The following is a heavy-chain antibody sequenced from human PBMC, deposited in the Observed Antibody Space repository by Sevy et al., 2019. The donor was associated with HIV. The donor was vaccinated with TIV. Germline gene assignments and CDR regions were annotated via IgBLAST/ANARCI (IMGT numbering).Heavy chain of an antibody. CDR1: GFTFSDYW. Sequence: GGSLRLSCAASGFTFSDYWMNWVRQAPGKGLEWVANIKQDGSEKYYVDSVKGRFTISRDNSKNSWYLQMNSLRVEDTAVYFCAKLGFYYDSSAYDYFDYWGQGTLVTVSS. D-gene: IGHD3-22*01. CDR2: IKQDGSEK. CDR3: AKLGFYYDSSAYDYFDY. V-gene: IGHV3-7*01. J-gene: IGHJ4*02.